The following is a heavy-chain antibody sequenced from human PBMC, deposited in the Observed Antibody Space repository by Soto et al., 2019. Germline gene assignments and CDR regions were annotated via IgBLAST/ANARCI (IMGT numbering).Heavy chain of an antibody. CDR3: AKTAGYDYVWGSSGLDP. V-gene: IGHV3-30*18. J-gene: IGHJ5*02. D-gene: IGHD3-16*01. CDR2: ISYDGSDK. CDR1: GFTFEDYA. Sequence: GGSLRLSCAGSGFTFEDYAMHWVRQAPGKGLEWVAVISYDGSDKYYGDSVKGRFTISRDDSKNTLYLQMNSLRVEDTAIYYCAKTAGYDYVWGSSGLDPWGQGT.